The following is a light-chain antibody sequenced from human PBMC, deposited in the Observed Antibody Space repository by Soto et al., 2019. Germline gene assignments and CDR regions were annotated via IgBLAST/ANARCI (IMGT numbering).Light chain of an antibody. V-gene: IGLV2-11*01. J-gene: IGLJ1*01. CDR3: CSYAGSYTYNYV. CDR1: SSDVGGYNY. CDR2: DVS. Sequence: QSVLTQPRSVSGSPGQSVTISCTGTSSDVGGYNYVSWYQQHPGKAPKLMIYDVSKRPSGVPDRFSGSKSCNSASLTISVLQAEDVADYYCCSYAGSYTYNYVFGTGTKVTVL.